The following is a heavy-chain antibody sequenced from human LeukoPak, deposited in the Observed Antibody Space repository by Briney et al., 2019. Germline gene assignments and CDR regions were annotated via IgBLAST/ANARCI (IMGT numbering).Heavy chain of an antibody. Sequence: SETLSLTCAVYGGSFSGYYWSWIRQPPGKGLEWIGEINHSGSTNYNPSLESRDTISVDTSKSQFSLKLSSVTAANTAVYYCARVSQAYYWGQGTLVTVSS. V-gene: IGHV4-34*01. CDR1: GGSFSGYY. CDR2: INHSGST. J-gene: IGHJ4*02. CDR3: ARVSQAYY.